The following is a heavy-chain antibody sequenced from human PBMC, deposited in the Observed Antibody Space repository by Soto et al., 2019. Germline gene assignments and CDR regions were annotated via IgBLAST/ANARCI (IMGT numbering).Heavy chain of an antibody. CDR2: MNTNTNTT. CDR1: GYTFTTYY. CDR3: AREVVETSSLWLDH. J-gene: IGHJ5*02. D-gene: IGHD6-6*01. V-gene: IGHV1-2*02. Sequence: ASVKVACHASGYTFTTYYMPRVRQAPGQGREWIGWMNTNTNTTDSAEVFEGRVSLTWDTSISTAYMQLNSLKIDDTAVYYCAREVVETSSLWLDHWGQGALVTVSS.